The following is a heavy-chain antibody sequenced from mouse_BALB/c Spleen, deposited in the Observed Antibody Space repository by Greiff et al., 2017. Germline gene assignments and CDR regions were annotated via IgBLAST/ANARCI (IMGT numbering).Heavy chain of an antibody. V-gene: IGHV2-9*02. D-gene: IGHD2-14*01. CDR3: ARVRYDGDYAMDY. CDR2: IWAGGST. J-gene: IGHJ4*01. CDR1: GFSLTSYG. Sequence: VKLMESGPGLVAPSQSLSITCTVSGFSLTSYGVHWVRQPPGKGLEWLGVIWAGGSTNYNSALMSRLSISKDNSKSQVFLKMNSLQTDDTAMYYCARVRYDGDYAMDYWGQGTSVTVSS.